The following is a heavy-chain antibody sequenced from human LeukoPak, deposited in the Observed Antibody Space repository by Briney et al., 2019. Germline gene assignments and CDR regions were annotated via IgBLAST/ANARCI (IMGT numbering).Heavy chain of an antibody. CDR2: IYHSGST. V-gene: IGHV4-30-2*01. CDR1: GGSISSGGYS. D-gene: IGHD5-18*01. Sequence: SQTLSLTCAVSGGSISSGGYSWSWIRQPPGKGLEWIGYIYHSGSTYYNPSLKSRVTISVDTSKTQFSLNLGSVTAADTAVYYCARGASAMGYYFDYWGQGTLVTVSS. J-gene: IGHJ4*02. CDR3: ARGASAMGYYFDY.